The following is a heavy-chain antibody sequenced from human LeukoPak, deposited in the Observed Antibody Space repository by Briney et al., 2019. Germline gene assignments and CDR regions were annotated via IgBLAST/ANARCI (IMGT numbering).Heavy chain of an antibody. CDR1: VFTSSSDW. V-gene: IGHV3-7*01. CDR3: ARGPSNWGYYYYYTDV. Sequence: GGSLRLSCAASVFTSSSDWMSWVRQAPGRGVEWVANIKQDGREKYYVDSVKGRFTISRDNAKNSLYLQMNSLRAQDTAVYYCARGPSNWGYYYYYTDVWGKGTTVTVSS. J-gene: IGHJ6*03. CDR2: IKQDGREK. D-gene: IGHD7-27*01.